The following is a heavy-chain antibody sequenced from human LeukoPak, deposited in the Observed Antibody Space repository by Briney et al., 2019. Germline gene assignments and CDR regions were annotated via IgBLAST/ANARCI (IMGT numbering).Heavy chain of an antibody. Sequence: GGSLRLSCAASGLTHSSYEMKWVRQAPAKELEWVSYISSSGSTIYYADSVKGRFTISRDNAKNSLYLQMNSLRAEDTAVYYCAELGITMIGGVWGKGTTVTISS. J-gene: IGHJ6*04. D-gene: IGHD3-10*02. V-gene: IGHV3-48*03. CDR2: ISSSGSTI. CDR1: GLTHSSYE. CDR3: AELGITMIGGV.